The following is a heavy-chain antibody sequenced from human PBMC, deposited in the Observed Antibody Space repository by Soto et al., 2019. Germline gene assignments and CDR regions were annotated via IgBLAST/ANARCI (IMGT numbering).Heavy chain of an antibody. CDR2: IYYSGST. CDR3: ARVLINTANWFDP. V-gene: IGHV4-30-4*01. D-gene: IGHD2-15*01. CDR1: GGSISSGDYY. Sequence: SETLSLTCTVSGGSISSGDYYWSWIRQPPGKGLEWIGYIYYSGSTYYNPSLKSRVTISVDTSKNQFPLKLSSVTAADTAVYYCARVLINTANWFDPWGQGTLVTVSS. J-gene: IGHJ5*02.